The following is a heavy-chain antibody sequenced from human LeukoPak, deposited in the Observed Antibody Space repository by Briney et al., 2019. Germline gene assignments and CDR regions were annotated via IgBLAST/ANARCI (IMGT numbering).Heavy chain of an antibody. J-gene: IGHJ4*02. D-gene: IGHD6-19*01. CDR2: LYYTGTT. Sequence: SETLSLTRTVSGGSISSSSYYWGWLRQPPGKGLEWIGSLYYTGTTYYNPSLKSRVTISVDTSKNQFSLNLTSVTAADTAVYYCARSLTDYSSGWYFDSWGQGTLVTVSS. V-gene: IGHV4-39*01. CDR3: ARSLTDYSSGWYFDS. CDR1: GGSISSSSYY.